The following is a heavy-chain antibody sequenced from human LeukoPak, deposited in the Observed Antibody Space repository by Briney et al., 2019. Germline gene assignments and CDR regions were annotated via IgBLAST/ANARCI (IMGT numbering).Heavy chain of an antibody. V-gene: IGHV3-21*01. CDR1: GFTFSSYS. Sequence: GGSLRLSCAASGFTFSSYSMNWVRQAPGKGLEWVSSISGSSSCIYYADSVKGRFTISRDNAKNSLYLKMNSLRAEDTAVYYCARDQEFDYWGQGTLVTVSS. J-gene: IGHJ4*02. CDR2: ISGSSSCI. CDR3: ARDQEFDY.